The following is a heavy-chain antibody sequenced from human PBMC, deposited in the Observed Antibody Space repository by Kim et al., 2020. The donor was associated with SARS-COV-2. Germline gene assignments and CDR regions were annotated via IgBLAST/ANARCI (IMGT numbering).Heavy chain of an antibody. CDR3: ARDFLWAHFGEDYYYYGMDV. CDR2: IYSGGST. V-gene: IGHV3-53*01. D-gene: IGHD3-10*01. CDR1: GFTVSSNY. Sequence: GGSLRLSCAASGFTVSSNYMSWVRQAPGKGLEWVSVIYSGGSTYYADSVKGRFTISRDNSKNTLYLQMNSLRAEDTAVYYCARDFLWAHFGEDYYYYGMDVWGQWTTVTVSS. J-gene: IGHJ6*02.